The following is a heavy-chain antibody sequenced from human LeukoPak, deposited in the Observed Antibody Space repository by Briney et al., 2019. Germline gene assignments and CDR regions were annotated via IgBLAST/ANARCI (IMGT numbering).Heavy chain of an antibody. CDR1: GGSISSSSYY. CDR2: INHSGST. V-gene: IGHV4-39*07. CDR3: ARAGGSGSGNRYYYYYMDV. Sequence: PSETLSLTCTVSGGSISSSSYYWGWIRQPPGKGLEWIGEINHSGSTNYNPSLKSRVTISVDTSKNQFSLKLSSVTAADTAVYYCARAGGSGSGNRYYYYYMDVWGKGTTVAISS. D-gene: IGHD3-10*01. J-gene: IGHJ6*03.